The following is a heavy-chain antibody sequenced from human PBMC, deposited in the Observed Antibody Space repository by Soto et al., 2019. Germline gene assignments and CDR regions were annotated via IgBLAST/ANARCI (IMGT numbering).Heavy chain of an antibody. CDR3: ARPPLGYSYGWGAFDI. V-gene: IGHV1-69*13. CDR2: IIPIFGTA. J-gene: IGHJ3*02. Sequence: SVKVSCKASGGTFSSYAISWVRQAPGQGLEWMGGIIPIFGTANYAQKFQGRVTITADESTSTAYMELSSLRSEDTAVYYCARPPLGYSYGWGAFDIWGQGTMVTVSS. CDR1: GGTFSSYA. D-gene: IGHD5-18*01.